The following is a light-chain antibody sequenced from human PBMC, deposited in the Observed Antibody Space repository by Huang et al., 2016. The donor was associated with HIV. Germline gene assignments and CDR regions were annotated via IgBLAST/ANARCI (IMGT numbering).Light chain of an antibody. CDR2: DTS. Sequence: EIVMTQSPATLSVSPGQRASLACRASQGVRGNIAWYQQKPGPAPRLLIFDTSPRATGFPPRFTGSVSGAEFTLTISSLQSEDAALYFCQYYNNWSPMGTFGQGTKVEIK. J-gene: IGKJ1*01. CDR1: QGVRGN. CDR3: QYYNNWSPMGT. V-gene: IGKV3-15*01.